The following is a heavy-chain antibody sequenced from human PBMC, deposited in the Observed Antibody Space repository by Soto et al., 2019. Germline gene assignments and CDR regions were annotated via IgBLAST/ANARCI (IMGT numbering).Heavy chain of an antibody. CDR3: ARSAFWSGYYRYYYYYMDV. V-gene: IGHV4-34*01. CDR1: GGSFSGYY. CDR2: INHSGST. J-gene: IGHJ6*03. D-gene: IGHD3-3*01. Sequence: PSEPLSLTCAVYGGSFSGYYWSWIRQPPGKGLEWIGEINHSGSTNYNPSLKSRVTISVDTSKNQFSLKLSSVTAADTAVYYCARSAFWSGYYRYYYYYMDVWGKGTTVTVSS.